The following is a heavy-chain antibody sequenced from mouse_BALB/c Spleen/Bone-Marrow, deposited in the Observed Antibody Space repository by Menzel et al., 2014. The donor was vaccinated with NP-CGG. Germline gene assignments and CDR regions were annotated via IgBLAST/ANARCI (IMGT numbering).Heavy chain of an antibody. Sequence: VHLVESGAELVKPGASVKLSCKVSGYTFTNYYVYWVKQRPGQGLEWIGEINPSNGRPNYNEKFKSKATLTVDKSSSTAYMQLSGLTSEDSAVYYCTRSELRRGGYALDYWGLGTSVTVSS. J-gene: IGHJ4*01. V-gene: IGHV1S81*02. CDR1: GYTFTNYY. CDR3: TRSELRRGGYALDY. D-gene: IGHD2-12*01. CDR2: INPSNGRP.